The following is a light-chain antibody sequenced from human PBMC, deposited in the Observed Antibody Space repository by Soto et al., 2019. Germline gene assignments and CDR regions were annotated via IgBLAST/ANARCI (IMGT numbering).Light chain of an antibody. Sequence: DITMTQSPSTLSGSVGDRVTITCRASQTISSWLAWYQQKPGKAPKLLIYKASTLKSGVPSRFSGSGSGTDFTLAISSLQPEDSATYYCLQDINYPRTFGQGTKVDIK. CDR3: LQDINYPRT. V-gene: IGKV1-5*03. CDR2: KAS. J-gene: IGKJ1*01. CDR1: QTISSW.